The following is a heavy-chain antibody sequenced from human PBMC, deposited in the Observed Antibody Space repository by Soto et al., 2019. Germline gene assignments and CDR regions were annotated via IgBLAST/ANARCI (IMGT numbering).Heavy chain of an antibody. CDR3: TSHCYYPHSW. J-gene: IGHJ4*02. Sequence: EVQLVESGGGLVKPGGCLRLSCPASGFTFINTGMTWVRQAPGKGLEWVGRIKRKADGGTTDYAAHVKGRFTISRDDSQNTLYLQMDNLRTEDTGIYYCTSHCYYPHSWWGQGTLVTVSS. V-gene: IGHV3-15*01. CDR1: GFTFINTG. D-gene: IGHD3-3*02. CDR2: IKRKADGGTT.